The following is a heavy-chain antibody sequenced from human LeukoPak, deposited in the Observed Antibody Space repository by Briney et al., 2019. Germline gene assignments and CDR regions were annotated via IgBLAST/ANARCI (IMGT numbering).Heavy chain of an antibody. V-gene: IGHV4-34*01. CDR2: INHSGST. Sequence: SETLSLTCAVYGGSFSGYYWSWIRQPPGKGLEWIGEINHSGSTNYNPSLKSRVTISVDTSKNQFSLKLSSVTAADTAVYYCAREREYLDAFDIWGQGTMVTVSS. CDR1: GGSFSGYY. CDR3: AREREYLDAFDI. J-gene: IGHJ3*02. D-gene: IGHD2-2*01.